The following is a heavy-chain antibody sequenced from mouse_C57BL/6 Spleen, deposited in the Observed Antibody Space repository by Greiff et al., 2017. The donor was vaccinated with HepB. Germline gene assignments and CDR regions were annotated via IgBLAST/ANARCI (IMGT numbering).Heavy chain of an antibody. Sequence: VKLMESGPGLVAPSQSLSITCTVSGFSLTSYGVSWVRQPPGKGLEWLGVIWGDGSTNYHSALISRLSISKDNSKSQVYLKLNSLQTDDTATYYCAKAPNYYGSSWDYYAMDYWGQGTSVTVSS. CDR3: AKAPNYYGSSWDYYAMDY. CDR2: IWGDGST. V-gene: IGHV2-3*01. J-gene: IGHJ4*01. D-gene: IGHD1-1*01. CDR1: GFSLTSYG.